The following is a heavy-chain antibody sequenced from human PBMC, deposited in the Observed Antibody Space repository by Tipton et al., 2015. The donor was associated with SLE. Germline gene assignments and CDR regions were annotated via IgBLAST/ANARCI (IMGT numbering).Heavy chain of an antibody. CDR3: ASAVVVNNDWYFDL. J-gene: IGHJ2*01. CDR1: GYSISSGYY. D-gene: IGHD3-22*01. V-gene: IGHV4-38-2*01. Sequence: TLSLTCAVSGYSISSGYYWGWIRQPPGKGLEWIGSIYHSGSTYYNPSLKGRVTISVDTSKNQFSLKLSSVPAADTAVYYCASAVVVNNDWYFDLWGRGPLVTVSS. CDR2: IYHSGST.